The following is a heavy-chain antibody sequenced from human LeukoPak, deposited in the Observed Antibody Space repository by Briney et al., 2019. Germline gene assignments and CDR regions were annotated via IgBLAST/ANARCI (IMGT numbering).Heavy chain of an antibody. V-gene: IGHV4-59*08. CDR1: GYSVSSFY. CDR3: ARQISRSGRFNYYFDY. CDR2: IYYSGST. D-gene: IGHD3-10*01. Sequence: SETLSLTCTVSGYSVSSFYWSWMRQPPGKGLEWMGYIYYSGSTNYNPSLKSRVTISVDTSKSQFSLRLSSVTAAYTAVYYCARQISRSGRFNYYFDYWGQGTLVTVSS. J-gene: IGHJ4*02.